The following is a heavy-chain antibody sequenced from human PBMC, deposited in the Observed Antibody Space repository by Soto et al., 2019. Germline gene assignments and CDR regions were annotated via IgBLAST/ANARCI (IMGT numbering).Heavy chain of an antibody. CDR3: ARAATGSYHSAY. V-gene: IGHV1-18*04. Sequence: QVQLIQSEAEVKKPGASVRVSCMTSGYAFTSYGVNWVRQAPGQGLEWMGWIAPHSGRTTYLPKFQGRVTITADAATNTAYMELGSLSSDDTGIYFCARAATGSYHSAYWGQGTVVTVSS. J-gene: IGHJ4*02. CDR1: GYAFTSYG. CDR2: IAPHSGRT. D-gene: IGHD3-10*01.